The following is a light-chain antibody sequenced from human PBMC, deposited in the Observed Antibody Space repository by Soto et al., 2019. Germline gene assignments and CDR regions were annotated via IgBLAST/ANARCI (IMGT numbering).Light chain of an antibody. CDR1: TSDIGSAKY. J-gene: IGLJ1*01. CDR3: STDYV. V-gene: IGLV2-14*01. Sequence: QSALAQPASVSGSPGQSITISCTGSTSDIGSAKYVSWYQQHPGKAPKVMIYEVNNRPSGVSNRFSGSKSGNTASLTISGLQAEDEADCISSTDYVFGTGTKVTVL. CDR2: EVN.